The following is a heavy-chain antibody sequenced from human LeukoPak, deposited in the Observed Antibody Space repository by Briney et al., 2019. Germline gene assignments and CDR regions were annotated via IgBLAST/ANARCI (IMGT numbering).Heavy chain of an antibody. Sequence: ASVKVSCKASGYTFTSYAMHWVRQAPGQRLEWMGWINAGNGNTKYSQKFQGRVTITRDTSASTAYMELSSLRSEDTAVYYCARDMNSSGYLYNWFDPWGQGTLVTVSS. CDR2: INAGNGNT. CDR1: GYTFTSYA. J-gene: IGHJ5*02. CDR3: ARDMNSSGYLYNWFDP. D-gene: IGHD3-22*01. V-gene: IGHV1-3*01.